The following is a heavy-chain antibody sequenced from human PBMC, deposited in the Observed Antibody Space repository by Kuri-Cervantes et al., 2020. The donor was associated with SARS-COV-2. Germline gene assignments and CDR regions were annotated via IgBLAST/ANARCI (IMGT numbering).Heavy chain of an antibody. D-gene: IGHD1-26*01. J-gene: IGHJ5*02. CDR1: GGSISSGSYY. V-gene: IGHV4-61*02. CDR3: ARGSPPVGGYHNWFDP. CDR2: IYTSGST. Sequence: SETLSLTCTVPGGSISSGSYYWSWIRQPAGKGLEWIGRIYTSGSTNYNPSLKSRVTISVDTSKNQFSLKLSSVTAADTAVYYCARGSPPVGGYHNWFDPWGQGTLVTVSS.